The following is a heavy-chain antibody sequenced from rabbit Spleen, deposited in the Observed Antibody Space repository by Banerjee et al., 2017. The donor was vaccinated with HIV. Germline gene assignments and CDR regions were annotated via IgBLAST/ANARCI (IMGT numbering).Heavy chain of an antibody. CDR2: IYTGGSGGI. Sequence: QSLEESGGDLVKPGASLALTCTASGFDLSNYYYIYWVRQAPGKGLEWIGCIYTGGSGGIYYASWAEGRFTISKTSSTTVTLQMTSLTAADTATYFCARGDASSGWGENLWGPGTLVTVS. CDR1: GFDLSNYYY. CDR3: ARGDASSGWGENL. J-gene: IGHJ4*01. V-gene: IGHV1S40*01. D-gene: IGHD4-1*01.